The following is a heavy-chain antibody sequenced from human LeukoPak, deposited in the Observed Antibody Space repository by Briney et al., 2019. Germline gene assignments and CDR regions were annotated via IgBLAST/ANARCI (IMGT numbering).Heavy chain of an antibody. V-gene: IGHV4-59*01. Sequence: PSETLSLTCALYGPSFCVFYCSCIRHPPGKGLEWIGYIYYSGSTNYNPSLKSRVPISVNTSQNQSSLTLSSVSAADTGVYYCERVESYDILTGYYPGPYYCDYWGKGTLVTVSS. CDR2: IYYSGST. CDR3: ERVESYDILTGYYPGPYYCDY. D-gene: IGHD3-9*01. J-gene: IGHJ4*02. CDR1: GPSFCVFY.